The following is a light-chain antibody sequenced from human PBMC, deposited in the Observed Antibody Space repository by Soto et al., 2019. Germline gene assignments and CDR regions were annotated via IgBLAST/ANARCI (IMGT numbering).Light chain of an antibody. CDR2: GAS. V-gene: IGKV3-15*01. Sequence: PASLSVSPGERATLSCRASQSISTNLAWYQQKPGQAPRLLISGASTRATGIPARFSGSGSGTEFTLTISSLQSEDFAVYYCQHYNNWSTFGQGTRLEIK. CDR1: QSISTN. J-gene: IGKJ5*01. CDR3: QHYNNWST.